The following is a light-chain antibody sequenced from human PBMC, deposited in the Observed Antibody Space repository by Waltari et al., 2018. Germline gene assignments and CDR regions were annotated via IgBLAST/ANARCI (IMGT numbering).Light chain of an antibody. CDR2: DVK. CDR1: RSDVGGYNY. V-gene: IGLV2-14*03. Sequence: QSDLSQPASMSGSPGQPIPISCTGTRSDVGGYNYVSWYQEYPGKAPKLIIYDVKNRPSGVSNRFSGSKSGNTASLTISGLQAEDEADYYCSSYTSTSTVLFGGGTKVTVL. CDR3: SSYTSTSTVL. J-gene: IGLJ2*01.